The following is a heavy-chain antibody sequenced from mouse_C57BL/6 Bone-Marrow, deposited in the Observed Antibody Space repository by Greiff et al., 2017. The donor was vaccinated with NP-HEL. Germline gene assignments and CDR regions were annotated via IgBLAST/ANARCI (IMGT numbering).Heavy chain of an antibody. CDR2: SRNKANDYTT. V-gene: IGHV7-1*01. Sequence: EVQRVESGGGLVQSGRSLRLSCATSGFTFSDFYMEWVRQAPGKGLEWIAASRNKANDYTTEYSASVKGRFIGSRDTSQSILYLQMNALRAEDTAIYYCARDAKGFPFAYWGQGTLVTVSA. CDR1: GFTFSDFY. J-gene: IGHJ3*01. CDR3: ARDAKGFPFAY.